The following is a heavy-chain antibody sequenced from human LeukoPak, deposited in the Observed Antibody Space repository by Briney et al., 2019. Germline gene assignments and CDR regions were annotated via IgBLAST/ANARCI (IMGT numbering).Heavy chain of an antibody. J-gene: IGHJ4*02. CDR1: GGSIISSSAY. D-gene: IGHD5-18*01. CDR3: VSPRGFSYGDFDY. Sequence: SETLSLTCTVSGGSIISSSAYWGWVRQPPGKGLGWIGSISYSTNTYYNPSLKSRVTIYADTSKNQFSLTLGSVSATDTAVYYCVSPRGFSYGDFDYWGQGTLVTASS. V-gene: IGHV4-39*01. CDR2: ISYSTNT.